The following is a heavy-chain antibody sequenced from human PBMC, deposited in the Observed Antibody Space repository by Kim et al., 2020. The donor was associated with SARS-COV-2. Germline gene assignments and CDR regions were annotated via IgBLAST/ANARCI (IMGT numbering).Heavy chain of an antibody. CDR1: GFTFSNAW. J-gene: IGHJ4*02. D-gene: IGHD3-10*01. CDR3: TSTPGLLWFGDRRGALGY. CDR2: IKSKTDGGTT. Sequence: GGSLRLSCAASGFTFSNAWMSWVRQAPGKGLEWVGRIKSKTDGGTTDYAAPVKGRFTISRDDSKNTLYLQMNSLKTEDTAVYYCTSTPGLLWFGDRRGALGYWGQGTLVTVSS. V-gene: IGHV3-15*01.